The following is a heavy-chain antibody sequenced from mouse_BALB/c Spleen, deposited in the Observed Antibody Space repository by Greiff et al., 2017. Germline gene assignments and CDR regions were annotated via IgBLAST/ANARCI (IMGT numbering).Heavy chain of an antibody. D-gene: IGHD1-2*01. CDR1: GFTFSSFG. Sequence: EVHLVESGGGLVQPGGSRTLSCAASGFTFSSFGMHWVRQAPEKGLEWVAYISSGSSTIYYADTVKGRFTISRDNPKNTLFLQMTSLRSEDTAMYYCARDYGHWYFDVWGAGTTVTVSS. V-gene: IGHV5-17*02. J-gene: IGHJ1*01. CDR3: ARDYGHWYFDV. CDR2: ISSGSSTI.